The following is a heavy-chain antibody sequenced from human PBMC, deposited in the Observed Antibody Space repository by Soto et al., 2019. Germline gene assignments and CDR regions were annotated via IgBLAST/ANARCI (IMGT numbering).Heavy chain of an antibody. V-gene: IGHV4-39*01. CDR1: GGSISSSPYY. D-gene: IGHD3-3*02. Sequence: SETLSLTCTVTGGSISSSPYYWGWLRQPPGKGLEWIGSVYSSGTTYYTPSLRSRVTISADTSKNQFSLKLTSVTAADTAVYYCGISSISPSEWFDPWGQGTLVTVSS. J-gene: IGHJ5*02. CDR3: GISSISPSEWFDP. CDR2: VYSSGTT.